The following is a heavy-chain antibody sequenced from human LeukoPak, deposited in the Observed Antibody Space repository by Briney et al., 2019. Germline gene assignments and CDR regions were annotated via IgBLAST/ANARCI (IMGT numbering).Heavy chain of an antibody. CDR1: GFTFSNFG. CDR3: VREADYGDYRY. D-gene: IGHD4-17*01. J-gene: IGHJ4*02. CDR2: IGSSSNYV. Sequence: TGGSLRLSCAASGFTFSNFGMTWVRQSPGKGLEWVSSIGSSSNYVYSADSLKGRFAISRDNAKNSLYLQMNSLRVEDTAVYYCVREADYGDYRYWGQGTLVTVSS. V-gene: IGHV3-21*01.